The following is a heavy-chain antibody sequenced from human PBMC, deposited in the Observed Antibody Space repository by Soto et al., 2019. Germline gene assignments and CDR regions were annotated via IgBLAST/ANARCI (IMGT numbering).Heavy chain of an antibody. J-gene: IGHJ4*02. Sequence: GASVNVSCKVSGYTLTELSMHWVRQAPGKGLEWMGGFDPVDGETIYAQKFQGRVTMTEDTSTDTAYMELSSLRFEDTAVYYCATRDSSGWYDLTRGYYFDYWGQGTLVTVSS. D-gene: IGHD6-19*01. CDR2: FDPVDGET. V-gene: IGHV1-24*01. CDR1: GYTLTELS. CDR3: ATRDSSGWYDLTRGYYFDY.